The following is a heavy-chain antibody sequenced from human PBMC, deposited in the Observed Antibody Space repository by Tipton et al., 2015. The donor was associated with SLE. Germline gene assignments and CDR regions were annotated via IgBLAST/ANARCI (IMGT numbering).Heavy chain of an antibody. CDR3: ARGMMVSMNTPRNYYYAIDV. D-gene: IGHD2-8*01. J-gene: IGHJ6*02. V-gene: IGHV4-39*01. Sequence: TLSLTCTVSGDSISSSNYYWGWIRQPPGKGLEWVGNIYFSGTTYYNPSLKSRVTISVDSSKNQFSLQLNSVTAADTAVYYCARGMMVSMNTPRNYYYAIDVWGQGTMVTVSS. CDR2: IYFSGTT. CDR1: GDSISSSNYY.